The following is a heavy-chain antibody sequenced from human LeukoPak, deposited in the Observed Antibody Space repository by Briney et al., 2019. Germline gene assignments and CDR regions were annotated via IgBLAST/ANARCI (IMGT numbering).Heavy chain of an antibody. CDR2: IYHSGST. V-gene: IGHV4-38-2*01. CDR1: GYSISSGYY. CDR3: ATLLYRSSTSCYFQYFDL. J-gene: IGHJ2*01. Sequence: SETLSLTCAVSGYSISSGYYWGWIRQPPGKGLEWIGSIYHSGSTYYNPSLKSRVTISVDTSKNQFSLKLSSVTAADTAVYYCATLLYRSSTSCYFQYFDLWGRGTLVTVSS. D-gene: IGHD2-2*01.